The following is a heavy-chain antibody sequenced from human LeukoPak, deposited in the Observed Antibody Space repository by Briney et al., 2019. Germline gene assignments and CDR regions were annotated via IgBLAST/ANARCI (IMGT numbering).Heavy chain of an antibody. V-gene: IGHV3-23*01. CDR3: GKEEWLLAVYFDY. J-gene: IGHJ4*02. Sequence: GGSLRLSCAASGFPFSSYAMSWVRQAPGKGLEWVSAISGSGGSTYYADSVKGQFTISRDNSKNTLYLQMNSLRAEDTAVYYCGKEEWLLAVYFDYWGQGTLVTVSS. CDR2: ISGSGGST. CDR1: GFPFSSYA. D-gene: IGHD3-3*01.